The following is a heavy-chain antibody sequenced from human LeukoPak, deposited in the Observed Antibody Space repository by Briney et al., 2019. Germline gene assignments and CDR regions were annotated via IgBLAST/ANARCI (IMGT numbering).Heavy chain of an antibody. V-gene: IGHV7-4-1*02. CDR1: GYTFTNYA. J-gene: IGHJ3*02. D-gene: IGHD3-9*01. CDR3: AMETYYDILTGSHDAFDI. Sequence: ASVKVSCKASGYTFTNYAMNWVRQAPGQGLEWMGWINTNTGNPTYAQGFTGRFVFSLDTSVSTAYLQISSLKAEDTAVYYCAMETYYDILTGSHDAFDIWGQGTMVTVSS. CDR2: INTNTGNP.